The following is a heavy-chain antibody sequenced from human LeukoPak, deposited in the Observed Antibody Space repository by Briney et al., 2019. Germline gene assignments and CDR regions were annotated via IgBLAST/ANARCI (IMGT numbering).Heavy chain of an antibody. V-gene: IGHV1-69*04. Sequence: SVKVSCKASGGTFSSYAISWVRQAPGQGLEWMGRIIPILGIATYAQKFQGRVTITADKSTSTAYMELSSLRSEDTAVYYCAAYCSSTTCYNAFDIWGQGTIVTVSS. CDR2: IIPILGIA. D-gene: IGHD2-2*02. CDR1: GGTFSSYA. J-gene: IGHJ3*02. CDR3: AAYCSSTTCYNAFDI.